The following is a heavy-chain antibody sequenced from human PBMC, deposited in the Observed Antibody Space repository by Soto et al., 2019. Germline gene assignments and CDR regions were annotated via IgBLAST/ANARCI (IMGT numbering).Heavy chain of an antibody. J-gene: IGHJ4*02. CDR3: ARERDLDY. V-gene: IGHV4-59*01. Sequence: PSETLSLTCAVYGGSFSGYYWSWIRQPPGKGLEWIGYIYYSGSTNYNPSLKSRVTISVDTSKNQFSLKLSSVTAADTAVYYCARERDLDYWGQGTLVTVSS. CDR1: GGSFSGYY. CDR2: IYYSGST.